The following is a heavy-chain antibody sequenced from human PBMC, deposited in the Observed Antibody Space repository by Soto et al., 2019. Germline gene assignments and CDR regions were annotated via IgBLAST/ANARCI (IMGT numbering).Heavy chain of an antibody. CDR1: GFTFSSYS. Sequence: EVQLVESGGGLVQPGGSLRLSCAASGFTFSSYSMNWVRQAPGKGLEWGSYISSSSSTIYYADSVKGRFTISRDNAKNSLYLQMNSLRDEDTAVYYCARDRYQDIVVVPAAFDYWGQGTLVTVSS. CDR2: ISSSSSTI. V-gene: IGHV3-48*02. CDR3: ARDRYQDIVVVPAAFDY. D-gene: IGHD2-2*01. J-gene: IGHJ4*02.